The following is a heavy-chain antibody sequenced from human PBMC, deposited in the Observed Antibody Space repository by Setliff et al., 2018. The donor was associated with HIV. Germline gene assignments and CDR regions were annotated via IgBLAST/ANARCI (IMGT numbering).Heavy chain of an antibody. CDR2: ISGSGGST. V-gene: IGHV3-23*01. J-gene: IGHJ6*02. D-gene: IGHD6-19*01. CDR1: GFTFSSYS. Sequence: GGSLRLSCAASGFTFSSYSMNWVRQAPGKGLEWVSDISGSGGSTYYADSVKGRFTISRDNSKNTLYLQMNSLRAEDTAVYYCAKDQGITVGAAVYYYFYAMDVWGQGTSVTVSS. CDR3: AKDQGITVGAAVYYYFYAMDV.